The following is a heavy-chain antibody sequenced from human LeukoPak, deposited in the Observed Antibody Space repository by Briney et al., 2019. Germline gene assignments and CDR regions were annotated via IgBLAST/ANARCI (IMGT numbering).Heavy chain of an antibody. CDR3: ARGVRSGNSYYFDY. Sequence: SGTLSLTCAVSSGSIRDTNWWSWVRQPPGKGLEWIGEMYHSGSTNYNPSLKSRVTISVDESNNRFSLKLSSVTAADTAVYYCARGVRSGNSYYFDYWGQGTLVTVSS. D-gene: IGHD4-23*01. V-gene: IGHV4-4*02. CDR1: SGSIRDTNW. J-gene: IGHJ4*02. CDR2: MYHSGST.